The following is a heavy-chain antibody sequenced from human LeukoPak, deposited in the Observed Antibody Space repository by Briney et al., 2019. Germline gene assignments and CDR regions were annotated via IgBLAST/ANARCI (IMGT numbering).Heavy chain of an antibody. CDR2: INHSAST. CDR1: GGSFSGYD. V-gene: IGHV4-34*01. J-gene: IGHJ6*03. CDR3: AGDIVVVPAAPGRDYYRDV. Sequence: SSETLSLTCAGYGGSFSGYDWSWIRQPPGKGLEWIGEINHSASTNNNPSLKSRVNRRSRTSKNQLSLKLSSVTAADTAVYDWAGDIVVVPAAPGRDYYRDVRGKGTTVTVSS. D-gene: IGHD2-2*01.